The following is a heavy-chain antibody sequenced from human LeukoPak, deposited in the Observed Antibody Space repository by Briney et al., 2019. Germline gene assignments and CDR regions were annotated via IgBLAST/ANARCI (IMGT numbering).Heavy chain of an antibody. V-gene: IGHV3-23*01. CDR1: GFTFSSYA. CDR3: ASLVRGVIPSMEFDP. J-gene: IGHJ5*02. CDR2: ISGSGGST. Sequence: GGSLRLSCAASGFTFSSYAMSWVRQAPGKGLEWVSAISGSGGSTYYADSVKGRFTISRNNSKNTLYLQMNSLRAEDTAVYSCASLVRGVIPSMEFDPWGQGTLVTVSS. D-gene: IGHD3-10*01.